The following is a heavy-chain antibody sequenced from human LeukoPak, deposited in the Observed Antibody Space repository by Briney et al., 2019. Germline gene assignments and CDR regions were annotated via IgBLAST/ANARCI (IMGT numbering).Heavy chain of an antibody. V-gene: IGHV4-34*01. D-gene: IGHD5-18*01. Sequence: PSETLSLTCAVYGGSFSGYYWSWIRQPPGKGLEWIGEINHSGSTNYNPSLKSRVTISVDTSKNQFSLKLSSVTAADTAVYYCARDTQKTWIQLWSQFSHWFDPWGQGTLVTVPS. J-gene: IGHJ5*02. CDR1: GGSFSGYY. CDR2: INHSGST. CDR3: ARDTQKTWIQLWSQFSHWFDP.